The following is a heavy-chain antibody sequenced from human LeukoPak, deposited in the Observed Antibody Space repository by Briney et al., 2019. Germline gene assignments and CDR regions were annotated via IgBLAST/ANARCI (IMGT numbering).Heavy chain of an antibody. Sequence: SETLSLTCSVSGYSFTSGHYWGWIRQPPGKGLEWIANIYHTGSAHYNPSLKSRVTISVDTSKNQFTLKLSSVTAADTAVYYCARYCTSTTCILRGFDYWGQGTLVTVSS. CDR1: GYSFTSGHY. CDR3: ARYCTSTTCILRGFDY. CDR2: IYHTGSA. V-gene: IGHV4-38-2*01. D-gene: IGHD2-2*01. J-gene: IGHJ4*02.